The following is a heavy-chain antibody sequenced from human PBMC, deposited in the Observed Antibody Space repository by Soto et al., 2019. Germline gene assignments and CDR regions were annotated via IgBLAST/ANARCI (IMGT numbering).Heavy chain of an antibody. CDR3: ASGGYGNDVFRFDY. CDR1: GDSVSTNSVA. J-gene: IGHJ4*02. V-gene: IGHV6-1*01. D-gene: IGHD1-26*01. CDR2: TYYRSKWYN. Sequence: KQSQTLSLTCAISGDSVSTNSVAWNWIRQSPSRGLEWLGRTYYRSKWYNDYAVSVQSRITINPDTSKNQFSLQLNSVTPEDTAVYYCASGGYGNDVFRFDYWGQGTLVTVSS.